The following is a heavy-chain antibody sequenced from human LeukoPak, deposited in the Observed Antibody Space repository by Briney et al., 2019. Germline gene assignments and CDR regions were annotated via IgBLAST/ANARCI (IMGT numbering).Heavy chain of an antibody. Sequence: GGSLRLSCAASGFTFSSYSMNWVRQAPGKGLEWVSSISSSSNYIYYADSVKGRFTISRDNAKNSLYLQMNSLRAEDTAVYYCARESRSVTSEVDFDYWGQGTLVTVSS. J-gene: IGHJ4*02. CDR3: ARESRSVTSEVDFDY. D-gene: IGHD4-17*01. CDR1: GFTFSSYS. V-gene: IGHV3-21*01. CDR2: ISSSSNYI.